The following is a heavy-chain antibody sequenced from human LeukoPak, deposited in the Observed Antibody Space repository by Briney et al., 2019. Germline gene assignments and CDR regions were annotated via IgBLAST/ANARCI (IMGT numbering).Heavy chain of an antibody. D-gene: IGHD3-22*01. CDR3: AKDRDADDYDSSGYWSPIF. CDR2: ISTSGGHT. V-gene: IGHV3-23*01. Sequence: AGSLRLSCAASGFTFSLYAMNWVRQAPGKGLEWVSWISTSGGHTHFADSVKGRFTISRDNARNTLYLQMDSLRGEDTAVYYCAKDRDADDYDSSGYWSPIFWGQGTLVTVSS. CDR1: GFTFSLYA. J-gene: IGHJ4*02.